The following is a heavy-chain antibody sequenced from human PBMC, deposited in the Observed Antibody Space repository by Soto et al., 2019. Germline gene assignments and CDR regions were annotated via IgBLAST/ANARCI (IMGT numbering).Heavy chain of an antibody. J-gene: IGHJ4*02. D-gene: IGHD4-4*01. CDR2: IDVNT. CDR3: ARESMSYDYSNLRY. CDR1: GYTFTSYG. Sequence: QVQLVQSGAEVKQPGASVKVSCKGSGYTFTSYGIIWVRQAPGQGLEWMGWIDVNTNYAQKFQGRVTMTTDTSTSTAYLELRSLRSDDTAVYYCARESMSYDYSNLRYWGQGTQVTVSS. V-gene: IGHV1-18*04.